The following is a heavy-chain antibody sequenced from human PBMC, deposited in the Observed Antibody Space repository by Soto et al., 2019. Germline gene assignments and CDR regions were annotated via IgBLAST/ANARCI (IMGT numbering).Heavy chain of an antibody. J-gene: IGHJ4*02. V-gene: IGHV1-69*13. Sequence: GASVKVSCKASGGTFSSYAISWVRQAPGQGLEWMGGIIPIFGTANYAQKFQCRVTITADESTSTAYMELSRLRSEDTAVYYCARHVGGWFGELLSPFYYWGPGTLVTVSS. D-gene: IGHD3-10*01. CDR3: ARHVGGWFGELLSPFYY. CDR1: GGTFSSYA. CDR2: IIPIFGTA.